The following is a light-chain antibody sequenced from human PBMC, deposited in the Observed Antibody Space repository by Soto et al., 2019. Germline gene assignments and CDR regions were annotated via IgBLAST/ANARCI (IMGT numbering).Light chain of an antibody. Sequence: IHFTQTPSSLSASHVARFTFTYRASEDNSSYLVWYQQKPGAAPKLLIYAASALHSGVPSRFSGSGSGTDFTLTISSLHPEDFAVYFCQQFKNYPITFGQGTRLEI. CDR1: EDNSSY. J-gene: IGKJ5*01. CDR2: AAS. V-gene: IGKV1-9*01. CDR3: QQFKNYPIT.